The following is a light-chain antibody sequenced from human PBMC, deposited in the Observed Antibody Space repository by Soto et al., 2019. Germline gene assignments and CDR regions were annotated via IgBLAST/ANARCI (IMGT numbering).Light chain of an antibody. CDR2: GNT. CDR3: QSYDSSLSGSEV. CDR1: HSNIGAGYD. J-gene: IGLJ1*01. Sequence: QSVLTQPPSVTGAPGQRVTISCTGSHSNIGAGYDVHWYQQFPGTAPKVLIHGNTNRPSGVPDRFSDSRSGTSASLAITGLQAEDEADYYCQSYDSSLSGSEVFGTGTKVTVL. V-gene: IGLV1-40*01.